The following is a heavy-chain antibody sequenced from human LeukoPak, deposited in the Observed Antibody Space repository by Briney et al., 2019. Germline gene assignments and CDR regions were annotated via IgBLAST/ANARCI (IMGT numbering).Heavy chain of an antibody. D-gene: IGHD2-2*02. V-gene: IGHV1-69*05. CDR2: IIPIFGTA. CDR1: GGTFSSYA. CDR3: ARGELLYADYYYMDV. J-gene: IGHJ6*03. Sequence: GSSVKVSCKASGGTFSSYAISWVRQAPGQGLEWMGRIIPIFGTANYAQKFQGRVTITTDESTSTAYMELSSLRSEDTAVYYCARGELLYADYYYMDVWGKGTTVTVSS.